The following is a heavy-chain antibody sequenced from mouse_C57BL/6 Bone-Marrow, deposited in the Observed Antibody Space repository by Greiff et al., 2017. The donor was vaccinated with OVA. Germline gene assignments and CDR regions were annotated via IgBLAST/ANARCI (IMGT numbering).Heavy chain of an antibody. CDR1: GYTFTDYY. CDR3: ARPLDYYVSSYWYFDV. Sequence: EVQLQPSGPELVKPGASVKISCKASGYTFTDYYMNWVKQSHGKSLEWIGDINPNNGGTSYNQKFKGKATLTVDKSSSTAYMELRSLTSEDSAVYYCARPLDYYVSSYWYFDVWGTGTTVTVSS. J-gene: IGHJ1*03. V-gene: IGHV1-26*01. CDR2: INPNNGGT. D-gene: IGHD1-1*01.